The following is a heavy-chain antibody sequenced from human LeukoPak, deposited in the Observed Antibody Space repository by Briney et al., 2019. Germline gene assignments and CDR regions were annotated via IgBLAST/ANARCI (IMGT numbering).Heavy chain of an antibody. CDR2: ISGSGGST. CDR3: AKGEGYTIVVVPAATDY. D-gene: IGHD2-2*01. Sequence: GGSLRLSCAASGFTFSSYAMSWVRQAPGKGLEWVSAISGSGGSTYYADSVKGRFTISRDNSKNTLYLQMNSLRAEDTAVYYCAKGEGYTIVVVPAATDYWGQGTLVTVSS. CDR1: GFTFSSYA. V-gene: IGHV3-23*01. J-gene: IGHJ4*02.